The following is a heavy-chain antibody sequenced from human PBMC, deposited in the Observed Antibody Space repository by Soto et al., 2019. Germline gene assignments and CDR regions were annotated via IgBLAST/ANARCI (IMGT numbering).Heavy chain of an antibody. Sequence: ASVKVSCKASGYTFNSYGISWVRQAPGQGLEWMGWISAYNGNKKYAQKLQGRVTMTTDTSTSTAYMELRSLRSDDKAVYYCARDSPPVDYWGQGTLVTVSS. CDR3: ARDSPPVDY. CDR2: ISAYNGNK. V-gene: IGHV1-18*01. J-gene: IGHJ4*02. CDR1: GYTFNSYG.